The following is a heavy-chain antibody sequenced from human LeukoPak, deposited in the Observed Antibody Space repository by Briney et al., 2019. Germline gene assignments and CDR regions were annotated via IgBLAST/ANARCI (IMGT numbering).Heavy chain of an antibody. CDR1: GFTVSSNY. Sequence: PGGSLRLSCAASGFTVSSNYMSWVRQAPGKGLEWVSVIYSGGSTYYADSVKGRFTISRDNPKNTLYLQMNSLRAEDTAVYYCARVDYGDYGFDYWGQGTLVTVSS. CDR3: ARVDYGDYGFDY. J-gene: IGHJ4*02. CDR2: IYSGGST. V-gene: IGHV3-66*01. D-gene: IGHD4-17*01.